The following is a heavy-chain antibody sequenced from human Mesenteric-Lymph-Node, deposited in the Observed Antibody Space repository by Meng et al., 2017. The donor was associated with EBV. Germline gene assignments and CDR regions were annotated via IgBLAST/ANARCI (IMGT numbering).Heavy chain of an antibody. CDR2: IYWDDDK. V-gene: IGHV2-5*02. D-gene: IGHD3-10*01. Sequence: QITLKESGPTLVKHTQSLTLTCTFSGFSLTTSGVGVGWIRQPPGKALEWLAVIYWDDDKRFNPSLKSRLTTTKDTSKSQVVLTMTNMDPVDTATYYCARTFYYGSGSYYYDYWGLGTLVTVSS. J-gene: IGHJ4*02. CDR1: GFSLTTSGVG. CDR3: ARTFYYGSGSYYYDY.